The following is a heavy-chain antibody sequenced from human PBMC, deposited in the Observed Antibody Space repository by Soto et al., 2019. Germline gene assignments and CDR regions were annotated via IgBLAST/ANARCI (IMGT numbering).Heavy chain of an antibody. CDR1: GFTFSTYW. D-gene: IGHD2-8*01. V-gene: IGHV3-74*01. J-gene: IGHJ5*02. Sequence: PGGSLRLSCAASGFTFSTYWMNWARQGPGKGLVWVSRISSDGGGTNYADSVKGRFTISRDNAKNTLYLQMNSLRAEDTAVYYCARDSEPPPLIVLMRPNWFDPWGQGTLVTVSS. CDR3: ARDSEPPPLIVLMRPNWFDP. CDR2: ISSDGGGT.